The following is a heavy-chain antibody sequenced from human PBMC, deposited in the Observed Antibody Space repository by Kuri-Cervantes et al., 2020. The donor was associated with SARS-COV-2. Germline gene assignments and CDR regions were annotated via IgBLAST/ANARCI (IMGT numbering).Heavy chain of an antibody. D-gene: IGHD4-11*01. CDR3: ATDGTRAYSNSYYYMDV. CDR2: IRYDGSNK. CDR1: GFTFSSCG. Sequence: GGSLRLSCAASGFTFSSCGMHWVRQAPGKGLEWVAFIRYDGSNKDYLDSVKGRFTISRDNSMNTLFLQMNSLRPEDTAVYYCATDGTRAYSNSYYYMDVWGKGTTVTDSS. J-gene: IGHJ6*03. V-gene: IGHV3-30*02.